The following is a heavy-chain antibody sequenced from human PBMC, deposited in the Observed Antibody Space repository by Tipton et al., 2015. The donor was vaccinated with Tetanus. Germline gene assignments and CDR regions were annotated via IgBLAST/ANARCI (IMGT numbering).Heavy chain of an antibody. D-gene: IGHD3/OR15-3a*01. Sequence: SLRLSCAASGFTVSSNYMTWVRQAPGKGLEWVANINRSGGGKYYVDSVKGRFTISRDEAKKSVYLEMSSLTVGDTAVYFCARDRGEDWTNFYYMDVWGKGATVIVSS. V-gene: IGHV3-7*01. CDR3: ARDRGEDWTNFYYMDV. CDR1: GFTVSSNY. J-gene: IGHJ6*03. CDR2: INRSGGGK.